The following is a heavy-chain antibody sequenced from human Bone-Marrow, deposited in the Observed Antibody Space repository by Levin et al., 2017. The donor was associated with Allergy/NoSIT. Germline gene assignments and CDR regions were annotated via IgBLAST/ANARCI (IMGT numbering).Heavy chain of an antibody. CDR3: ARNKFDSSGYSREYGMDV. J-gene: IGHJ6*02. D-gene: IGHD3-22*01. Sequence: SVKVSCKASGDTFNSYAIIWVRQAPGQGLEWRGGIIPILDTTNYAQTSQGRVTISADRYTTTAYMELRGLRSDDTAMYYCARNKFDSSGYSREYGMDVWGQGTTVTVSS. V-gene: IGHV1-69*06. CDR2: IIPILDTT. CDR1: GDTFNSYA.